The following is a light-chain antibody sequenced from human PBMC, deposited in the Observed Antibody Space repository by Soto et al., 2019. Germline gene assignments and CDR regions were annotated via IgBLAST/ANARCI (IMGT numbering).Light chain of an antibody. CDR3: QQRSEWPIT. V-gene: IGKV3-11*01. CDR2: DAS. Sequence: EIVLTQSPATLSLSPGERATLSCRASQSLSSYLAWYQQKPGQAPRLFIYDASNRATGIPARFSGSGSATDFTLTISSLEPEDFAVYYCQQRSEWPITFGQGTRLEIK. CDR1: QSLSSY. J-gene: IGKJ5*01.